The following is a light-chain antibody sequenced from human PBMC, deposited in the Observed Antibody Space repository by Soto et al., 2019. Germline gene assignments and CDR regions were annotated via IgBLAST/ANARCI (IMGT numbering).Light chain of an antibody. CDR1: QDIRSW. V-gene: IGKV1-12*01. Sequence: DIQMTQSPSSVSASVGDRVTITCRASQDIRSWLAWYQQKPGKAPKLLIYTASSLQSGVPSRFSGSGSGTDFTLTISSLQPADFSTYYCQQANSLPYTFGQGTKLEIK. CDR3: QQANSLPYT. CDR2: TAS. J-gene: IGKJ2*01.